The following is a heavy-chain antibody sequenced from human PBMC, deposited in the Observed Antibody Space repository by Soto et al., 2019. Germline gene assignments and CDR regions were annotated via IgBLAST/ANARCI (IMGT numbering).Heavy chain of an antibody. J-gene: IGHJ4*02. CDR3: TRRIDDYGDPLGFDY. V-gene: IGHV3-73*01. CDR1: GFTFSGSA. CDR2: IRSKANSYAT. D-gene: IGHD4-17*01. Sequence: PGGSLRLSCAASGFTFSGSAMHWVRQASGKGLEWVDRIRSKANSYATAYAASVKGRFIISRDDSKNTAYLQMNSLKTEDTAVYYCTRRIDDYGDPLGFDYWGQGTLVTVSS.